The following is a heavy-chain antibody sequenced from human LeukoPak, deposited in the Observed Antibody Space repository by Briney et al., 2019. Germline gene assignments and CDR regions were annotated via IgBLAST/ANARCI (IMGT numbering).Heavy chain of an antibody. V-gene: IGHV3-21*01. D-gene: IGHD6-13*01. CDR1: GFTFSDYS. CDR2: ISSNSNYI. J-gene: IGHJ5*02. Sequence: GGSLRLSCAASGFTFSDYSMNWVRQAPGKGLEWVSSISSNSNYIYYADSVKGRFTISRDNSKNTLYLQMNSLRAEDTAVYYCARGIAAGVGGPWFDPWGQGTLVTVSS. CDR3: ARGIAAGVGGPWFDP.